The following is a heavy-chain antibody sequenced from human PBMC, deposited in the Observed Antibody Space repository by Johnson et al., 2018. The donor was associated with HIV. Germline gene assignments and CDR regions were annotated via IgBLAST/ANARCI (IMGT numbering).Heavy chain of an antibody. D-gene: IGHD6-13*01. Sequence: VQLVESGGGLVQPGGSLRLSCAASGFTFSSYAMSWVRQAPGKGLEWVSVIDSGGSTYYADSVKGRFTISRDNSKNTLYLQMNSLRAEDTAVYYCAKDLGVAADPDAFDIWGQGTMVTVSS. CDR1: GFTFSSYA. CDR2: IDSGGST. J-gene: IGHJ3*02. CDR3: AKDLGVAADPDAFDI. V-gene: IGHV3-66*01.